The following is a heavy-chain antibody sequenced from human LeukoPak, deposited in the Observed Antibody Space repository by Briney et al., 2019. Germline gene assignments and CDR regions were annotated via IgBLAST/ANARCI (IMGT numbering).Heavy chain of an antibody. CDR1: GFTFSSCW. V-gene: IGHV3-7*03. J-gene: IGHJ6*02. D-gene: IGHD3-16*01. CDR3: ARGGGLDV. CDR2: INHNGNVN. Sequence: GGSLRLSCAASGFTFSSCWMNWARQAPGKGLEWVASINHNGNVNYYVDSVKGRFTISRDNAKDSLYLQMSDLRAEDTAVYFCARGGGLDVWGQGATVTVSS.